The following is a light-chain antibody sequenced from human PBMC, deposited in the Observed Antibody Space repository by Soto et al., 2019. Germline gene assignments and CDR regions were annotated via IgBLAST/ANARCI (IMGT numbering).Light chain of an antibody. Sequence: EIVLTQSPGTLSLSPGERATLSCRASQSVSSYLAWYQQKPGQAPRLLIYDASNRATGIPARFSGSGSGTEFTLTISSLQSEDFALYYCHQYNSWPPGTFGQGTKVDI. CDR1: QSVSSY. CDR2: DAS. CDR3: HQYNSWPPGT. J-gene: IGKJ2*01. V-gene: IGKV3D-15*01.